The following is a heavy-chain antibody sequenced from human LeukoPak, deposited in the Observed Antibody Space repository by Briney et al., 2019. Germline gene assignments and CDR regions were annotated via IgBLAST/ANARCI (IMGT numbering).Heavy chain of an antibody. Sequence: GGSLRPSCAASGFTFSSYDMNWVRQAPGKGLEWVSVIYSGGSTYYAESVKGRFTISRDNSKNTLYLQMNSLRAEDTAVYYCARDRGSSWYFAFDIWGQGTMVTVSS. J-gene: IGHJ3*02. CDR1: GFTFSSYD. CDR2: IYSGGST. CDR3: ARDRGSSWYFAFDI. V-gene: IGHV3-66*02. D-gene: IGHD6-13*01.